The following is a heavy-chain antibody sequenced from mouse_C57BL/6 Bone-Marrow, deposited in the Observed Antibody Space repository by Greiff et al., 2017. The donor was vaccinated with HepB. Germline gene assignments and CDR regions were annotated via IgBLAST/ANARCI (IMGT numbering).Heavy chain of an antibody. V-gene: IGHV5-9-1*02. J-gene: IGHJ2*01. Sequence: EVKVEESGEGLVKPGGSLKLSCAASGFTFSSYAMSWVRQTPEKRLEWVAYISSGGDYIYYADTVKGRFTISRDNARNTLYLQMSSLKSEDTAMYYCTREGERTVVAHFDYWGQGTTLTVSS. D-gene: IGHD1-1*01. CDR2: ISSGGDYI. CDR3: TREGERTVVAHFDY. CDR1: GFTFSSYA.